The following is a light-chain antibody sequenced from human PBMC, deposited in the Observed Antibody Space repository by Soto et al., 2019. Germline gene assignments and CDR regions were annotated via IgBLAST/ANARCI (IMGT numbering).Light chain of an antibody. J-gene: IGKJ3*01. Sequence: DIQMTQSPSSLSASVGDRVTITCRASQSISSYLNWYQQTPGKAPKLLIYAASSLQSGVPSRFSGSGSGTDFTLTISSLQPEDFATYYCQQSYSTPDTFGPGTKVDIK. V-gene: IGKV1-39*01. CDR3: QQSYSTPDT. CDR2: AAS. CDR1: QSISSY.